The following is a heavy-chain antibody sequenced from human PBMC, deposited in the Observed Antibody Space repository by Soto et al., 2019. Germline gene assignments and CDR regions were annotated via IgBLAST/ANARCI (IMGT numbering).Heavy chain of an antibody. CDR2: ISHTGGTI. J-gene: IGHJ4*02. CDR3: VKNPGSGWYFEY. V-gene: IGHV3-23*01. D-gene: IGHD6-19*01. CDR1: GFIFSNYA. Sequence: EVQLWESGGGLVQPGGSLRLSCVASGFIFSNYAMTWVRQAPGKGLEWVSSISHTGGTILYTDSVKGRFTISRDNAKNTLYLQMNSQRAEDTAKYYCVKNPGSGWYFEYWGQGTLVTVSS.